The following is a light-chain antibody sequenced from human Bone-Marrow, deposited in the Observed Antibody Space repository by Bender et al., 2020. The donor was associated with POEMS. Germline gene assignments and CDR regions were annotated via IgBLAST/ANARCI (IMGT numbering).Light chain of an antibody. Sequence: QSVLTQPPSASGTPGQRVTISCSGSDSNIGSNFVSWYQQLPGSAPRLVVYSNYQRPSGVPARFSGSKSVNTASLTVSGLQAEDEADYYCSSYTGNDNFVIFGGGTKLTVL. CDR1: DSNIGSNF. CDR3: SSYTGNDNFVI. V-gene: IGLV1-44*01. J-gene: IGLJ2*01. CDR2: SNY.